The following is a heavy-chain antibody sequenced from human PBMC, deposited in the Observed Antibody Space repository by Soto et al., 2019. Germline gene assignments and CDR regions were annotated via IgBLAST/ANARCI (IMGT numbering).Heavy chain of an antibody. V-gene: IGHV3-23*01. J-gene: IGHJ4*02. CDR3: ARRHCGDDCYPYHLDY. Sequence: PGGSLRLSCAASGFTFSTYAMAWVRQAPGKGLEWGSAMTGSGASTYYADSVKSRFTISRDNSKITLYLQMTSLRVEDTAIYYCARRHCGDDCYPYHLDYWGQGDQVTVPS. CDR2: MTGSGAST. CDR1: GFTFSTYA. D-gene: IGHD2-21*02.